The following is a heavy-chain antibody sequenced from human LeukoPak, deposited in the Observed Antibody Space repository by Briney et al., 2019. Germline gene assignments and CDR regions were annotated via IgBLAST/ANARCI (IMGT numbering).Heavy chain of an antibody. CDR1: GFTFSDYY. CDR3: ARGLERAAGTFDY. J-gene: IGHJ4*02. V-gene: IGHV3-11*05. CDR2: ISYRSGYT. D-gene: IGHD6-13*01. Sequence: GGSLRLSCTASGFTFSDYYMSWIRKAPGKGLEWVSYISYRSGYTNYADSVKGRFTISRDNAKKSMYLQMISLRAEDTAVYYCARGLERAAGTFDYWGQGTLVTVSS.